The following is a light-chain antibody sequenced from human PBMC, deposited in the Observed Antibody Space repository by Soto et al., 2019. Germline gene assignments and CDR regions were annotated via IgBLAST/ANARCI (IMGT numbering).Light chain of an antibody. CDR3: LQHNSYPLT. CDR1: QGLKF. J-gene: IGKJ1*01. CDR2: EAT. V-gene: IGKV1-17*03. Sequence: IKMTHSPSSESASVGATVTIPCRESQGLKFLAWYQQKPGKAPRLIIYEATNLQSGVPPRFSGSGSGTEFTLTISSLQPEDVATYYCLQHNSYPLTLGQGTKVDIK.